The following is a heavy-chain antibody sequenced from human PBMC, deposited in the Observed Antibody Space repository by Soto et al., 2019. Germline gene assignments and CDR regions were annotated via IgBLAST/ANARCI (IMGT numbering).Heavy chain of an antibody. Sequence: SVKVSCKASGGTFSSYAISWVRQAPGQGLEWMGGIIPIFGTANYAQKFQGRVTITADESTSTAYMELSSLRSEDTAVYYCASSPDFWSGPVGYWGQGTLVTAPQ. CDR3: ASSPDFWSGPVGY. CDR2: IIPIFGTA. CDR1: GGTFSSYA. D-gene: IGHD3-3*01. J-gene: IGHJ4*02. V-gene: IGHV1-69*13.